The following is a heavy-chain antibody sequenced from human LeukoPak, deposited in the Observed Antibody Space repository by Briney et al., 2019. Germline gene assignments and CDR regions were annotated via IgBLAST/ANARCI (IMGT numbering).Heavy chain of an antibody. CDR2: INPNSGGT. CDR1: GYTFTGYY. D-gene: IGHD5-18*01. V-gene: IGHV1-2*06. Sequence: GASVKVSCKASGYTFTGYYMHWVRQAPGQGLEWMGRINPNSGGTNYAQKFQGRVTMTRDTSISTAYMELSRLRSDDTAVYYCARLMMINTAMVLSHPNWGQGTLVTVSS. J-gene: IGHJ4*02. CDR3: ARLMMINTAMVLSHPN.